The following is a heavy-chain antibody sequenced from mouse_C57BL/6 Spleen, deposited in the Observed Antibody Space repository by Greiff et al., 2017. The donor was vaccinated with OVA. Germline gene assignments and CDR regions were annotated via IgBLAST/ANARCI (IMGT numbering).Heavy chain of an antibody. V-gene: IGHV5-16*01. CDR1: GFTFSDYY. J-gene: IGHJ4*01. Sequence: DVHLVESEGGLVQPGSSMKLSCTASGFTFSDYYMAWVRPVPEKGLEWVANINYDGSSTYYLDSLKSRFIISRDNAKNILYLQMSSLKSEDTATYYCARDRGYVGAMDYWGQGTSVTVSS. D-gene: IGHD3-1*01. CDR2: INYDGSST. CDR3: ARDRGYVGAMDY.